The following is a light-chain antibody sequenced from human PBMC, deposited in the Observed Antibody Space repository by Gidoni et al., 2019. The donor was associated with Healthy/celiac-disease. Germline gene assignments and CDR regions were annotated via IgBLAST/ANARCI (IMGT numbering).Light chain of an antibody. CDR2: AAS. V-gene: IGKV1-39*01. CDR3: QQSYSTPPEWT. Sequence: DIQIIQSPSSLSASVGDRVTITCRASQSISSYLNWYQQKPGKAPKLLIYAASRLQSGVPSRFSGSGSGTDFTLTISSLQPEDFATDYCQQSYSTPPEWTFGQGTKVEIK. J-gene: IGKJ1*01. CDR1: QSISSY.